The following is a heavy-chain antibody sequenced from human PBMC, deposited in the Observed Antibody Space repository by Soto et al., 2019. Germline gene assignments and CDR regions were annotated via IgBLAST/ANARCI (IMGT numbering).Heavy chain of an antibody. J-gene: IGHJ3*02. Sequence: ASVKVSCRASGDTFTANYIHWVRQAPGRGFEWMGWINPKSGGTNYPQKFQGRVTMTRDTSLSTVYMTLTRLTSDDTAVYYCASEAAPGTVASYAFEIPGQGTMVTVS. CDR1: GDTFTANY. CDR3: ASEAAPGTVASYAFEI. CDR2: INPKSGGT. D-gene: IGHD6-13*01. V-gene: IGHV1-2*02.